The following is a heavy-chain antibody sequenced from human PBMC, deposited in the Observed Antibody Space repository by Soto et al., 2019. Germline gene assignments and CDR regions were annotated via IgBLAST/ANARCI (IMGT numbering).Heavy chain of an antibody. CDR2: IYYTGST. CDR1: GRSISSSHYY. Sequence: PSETLSLTCIVSGRSISSSHYYWGWIRQPPGKGLEWIGSIYYTGSTYYNRSLESRVTISVDMSKNQLSLRLSSVTAADTAVYYCARSPDSSGYYPRWYYYGMDVWGQGTTVT. J-gene: IGHJ6*02. CDR3: ARSPDSSGYYPRWYYYGMDV. D-gene: IGHD3-22*01. V-gene: IGHV4-39*07.